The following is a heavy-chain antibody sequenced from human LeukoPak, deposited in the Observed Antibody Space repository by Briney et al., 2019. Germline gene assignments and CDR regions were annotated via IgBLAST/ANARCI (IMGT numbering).Heavy chain of an antibody. CDR1: GGTFSSYA. V-gene: IGHV1-69*06. CDR2: IIPIFGTA. J-gene: IGHJ4*02. Sequence: SVKVSCKASGGTFSSYAISWVRQAPGQGLEWMGGIIPIFGTANYAQKFQGRVTITADKSTSTAYMELSSLRSEDTAVYYCARVYYDSSGYYFRYYFDYWGQGTLVTVSS. D-gene: IGHD3-22*01. CDR3: ARVYYDSSGYYFRYYFDY.